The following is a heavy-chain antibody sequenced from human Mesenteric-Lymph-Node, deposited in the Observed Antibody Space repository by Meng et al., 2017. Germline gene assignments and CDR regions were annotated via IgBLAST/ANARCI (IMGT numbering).Heavy chain of an antibody. CDR2: IIPIFGTA. CDR1: GGTFSSYA. Sequence: SVKVSCKASGGTFSSYAISWVRQAPGQGLEWMGGIIPIFGTANYAQKFQGRVIMTEDTATDTAYMELSSLRSEDTAVYYCATVGDGDNYEARGSWGQGTLVTVSS. V-gene: IGHV1-69*06. CDR3: ATVGDGDNYEARGS. J-gene: IGHJ5*02. D-gene: IGHD3-16*01.